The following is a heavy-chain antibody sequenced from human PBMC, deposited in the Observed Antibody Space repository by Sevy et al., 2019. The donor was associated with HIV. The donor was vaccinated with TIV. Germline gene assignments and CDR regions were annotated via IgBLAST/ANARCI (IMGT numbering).Heavy chain of an antibody. Sequence: SETLSLTCSVSGGSISSYFWTWVRQSPGKGLEWIGNIYFTGNTDYSPSLKSRVTLSLDTSKSQFSLTLKSVTAADTAIYFCARDSTTRPRVLDYCGQGTLVTVSS. V-gene: IGHV4-59*01. CDR2: IYFTGNT. J-gene: IGHJ4*02. CDR1: GGSISSYF. D-gene: IGHD1-1*01. CDR3: ARDSTTRPRVLDY.